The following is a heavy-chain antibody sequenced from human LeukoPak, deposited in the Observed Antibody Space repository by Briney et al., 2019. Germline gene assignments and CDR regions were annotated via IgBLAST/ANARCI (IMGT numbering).Heavy chain of an antibody. CDR2: ISDNDGTT. D-gene: IGHD3-10*01. CDR1: GFTFNNYA. CDR3: VRHDSYIPF. Sequence: PGGSLRLSCVASGFTFNNYAMSWVRQTPGKGLEWVSGISDNDGTTYYTDPVKGRFTISRDNSKDTVSLQMNNLKAADTALYFCVRHDSYIPFWGQGSLVTVSS. J-gene: IGHJ1*01. V-gene: IGHV3-23*01.